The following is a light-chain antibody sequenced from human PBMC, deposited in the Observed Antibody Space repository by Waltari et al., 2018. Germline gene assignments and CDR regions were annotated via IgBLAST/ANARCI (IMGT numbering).Light chain of an antibody. J-gene: IGKJ1*01. V-gene: IGKV3-20*01. CDR1: QSVARA. CDR2: GAT. CDR3: QHYVRLPVT. Sequence: IMLLKHPATMSLSSRERATPASRTSQSVARALAWYQQKPGQAPRLLIYGATNRATGIPDRFSGSGSGTDFSLTISSLEPEDFAVYYCQHYVRLPVTFGQGTKVEVK.